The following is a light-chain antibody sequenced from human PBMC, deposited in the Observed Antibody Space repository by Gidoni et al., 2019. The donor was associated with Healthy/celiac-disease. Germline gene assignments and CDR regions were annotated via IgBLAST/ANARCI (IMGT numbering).Light chain of an antibody. V-gene: IGLV1-44*01. J-gene: IGLJ1*01. CDR1: SSNIGSNT. CDR2: SNN. CDR3: AAWDDSMNGLYV. Sequence: QSVLTQPPSASGTPGQRVTISCSGSSSNIGSNTVNWYQQLPGTAPKLLTYSNNQRPPGVPDRFSGSKSGTSASLAISGLQSEDEADYYCAAWDDSMNGLYVFGTGTKVTVL.